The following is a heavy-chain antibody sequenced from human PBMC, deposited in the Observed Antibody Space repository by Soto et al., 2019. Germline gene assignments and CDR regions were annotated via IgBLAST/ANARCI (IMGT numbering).Heavy chain of an antibody. CDR1: SGTISSYY. J-gene: IGHJ6*03. V-gene: IGHV4-59*01. D-gene: IGHD6-6*01. CDR2: IYYSGST. CDR3: ARGEYSSDNYYYYYCMDV. Sequence: SETLSLTYTVSSGTISSYYWSWIRQPPGKGLEWIGYIYYSGSTNYNPSLKSRVTISVDTSKNQFSLKLSSVTAADTAVYYCARGEYSSDNYYYYYCMDVWGKGTTVTVSS.